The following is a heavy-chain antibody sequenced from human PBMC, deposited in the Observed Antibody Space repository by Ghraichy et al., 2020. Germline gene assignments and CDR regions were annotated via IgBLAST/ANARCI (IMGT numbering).Heavy chain of an antibody. CDR3: AREYYDFWSGYYLHYYYYGMDV. CDR2: INHSGST. CDR1: GGSFSGYY. D-gene: IGHD3-3*01. Sequence: SQTLSLTCAVYGGSFSGYYWSWIRQPPGKGLEWIGEINHSGSTNYNPSLKSRVTISVDTSKNQFSLKLSSVTAADTAVYYCAREYYDFWSGYYLHYYYYGMDVWGQGTTVTVSS. J-gene: IGHJ6*02. V-gene: IGHV4-34*01.